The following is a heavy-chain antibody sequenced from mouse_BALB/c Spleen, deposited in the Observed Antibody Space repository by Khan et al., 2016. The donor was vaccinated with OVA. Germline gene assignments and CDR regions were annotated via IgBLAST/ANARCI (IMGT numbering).Heavy chain of an antibody. CDR1: GYSITSDYA. D-gene: IGHD2-3*01. Sequence: VQLKESGPGPVKPSQSLSLTCTVTGYSITSDYAWNWIRQFPGNKLEWMGYISYSGSTSYNPSLKSRISITRDTSKNQFFLQLNSVTTEDTATYYCARDGSRYNYAMDYWGQGTAVTVSS. V-gene: IGHV3-2*02. CDR2: ISYSGST. CDR3: ARDGSRYNYAMDY. J-gene: IGHJ4*01.